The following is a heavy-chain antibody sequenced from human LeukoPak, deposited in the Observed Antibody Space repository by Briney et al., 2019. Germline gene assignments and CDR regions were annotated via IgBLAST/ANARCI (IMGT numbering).Heavy chain of an antibody. J-gene: IGHJ4*02. CDR2: MNPNSGNT. CDR3: ARGHRVVVAATEY. D-gene: IGHD2-15*01. CDR1: GYTFSSHD. Sequence: ASVKVSCKASGYTFSSHDINWVRQVPGHGLEWMGWMNPNSGNTGYAQKFQGRVTMTRNTSISTAYMELSSLRSEDTAVYYCARGHRVVVAATEYWGQGTLVTVSS. V-gene: IGHV1-8*01.